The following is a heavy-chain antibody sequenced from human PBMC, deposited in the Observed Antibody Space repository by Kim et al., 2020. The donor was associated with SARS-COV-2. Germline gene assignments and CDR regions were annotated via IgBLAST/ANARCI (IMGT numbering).Heavy chain of an antibody. CDR3: ARGITYSSSWYAVAPNWFDP. Sequence: ASVKVSCKASGYTFTSYYMHWVRQAPGQGLEWMGIINPSGGSTSYAQKFQGRVTMTRDTSTSTVYMELSSLRSEDTAVYYCARGITYSSSWYAVAPNWFDPWGQGTLVTVSS. D-gene: IGHD6-13*01. V-gene: IGHV1-46*01. J-gene: IGHJ5*02. CDR1: GYTFTSYY. CDR2: INPSGGST.